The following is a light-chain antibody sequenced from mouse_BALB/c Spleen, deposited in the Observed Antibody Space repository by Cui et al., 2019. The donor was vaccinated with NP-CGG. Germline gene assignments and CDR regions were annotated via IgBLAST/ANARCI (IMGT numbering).Light chain of an antibody. CDR2: GTN. J-gene: IGLJ1*01. Sequence: LTLESALTTSPGETVTLTCRSSTGAVTTSNYANWVQEKPDHLFTGLIGGTNNRPPGVPARFSGSLIGDKAALTITGAQTEDEAIYFCALWYSNHWVFGGGTKLTVL. V-gene: IGLV1*01. CDR1: TGAVTTSNY. CDR3: ALWYSNHWV.